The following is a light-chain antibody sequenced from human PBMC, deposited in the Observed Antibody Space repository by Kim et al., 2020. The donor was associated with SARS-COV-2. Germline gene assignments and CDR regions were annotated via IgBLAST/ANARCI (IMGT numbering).Light chain of an antibody. Sequence: SVSPGQTVSISCSGERLGDKYAFWYQQRSGQSPVLVIYQGDKRPSGIPARFSGFLSGNTATLTIGGTQPMDEADYYCQAWDSSTAIFGGGTQLTVL. J-gene: IGLJ2*01. CDR2: QGD. V-gene: IGLV3-1*01. CDR1: RLGDKY. CDR3: QAWDSSTAI.